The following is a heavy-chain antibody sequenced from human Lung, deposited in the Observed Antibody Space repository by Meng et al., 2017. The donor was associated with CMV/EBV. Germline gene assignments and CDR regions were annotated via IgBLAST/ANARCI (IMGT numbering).Heavy chain of an antibody. CDR3: VKDVDFYDSSGYSD. V-gene: IGHV3-9*01. Sequence: SCAASGFNFDDYAMHWVRQGPGKGLEWVSGISWNGNHIGYADSVKGRFTVSRDTAKNSLYLQMISLRPEDTALYYCVKDVDFYDSSGYSDWGQGTXVTVSS. CDR1: GFNFDDYA. J-gene: IGHJ4*02. D-gene: IGHD3-22*01. CDR2: ISWNGNHI.